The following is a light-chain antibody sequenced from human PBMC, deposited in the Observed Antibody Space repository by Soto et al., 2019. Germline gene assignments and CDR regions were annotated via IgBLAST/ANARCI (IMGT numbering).Light chain of an antibody. V-gene: IGLV4-69*01. J-gene: IGLJ2*01. CDR1: SGHSSYA. Sequence: QLVLTQSPSASASLGASVRLTCTLSSGHSSYAIAWHQQQPEKGPRYLMKVNSDGSHNKGDGIPDRFSGSSSGAERYLTISSLQSEDEADYYCQTWGTGIHVFGGGTQLTVL. CDR3: QTWGTGIHV. CDR2: VNSDGSH.